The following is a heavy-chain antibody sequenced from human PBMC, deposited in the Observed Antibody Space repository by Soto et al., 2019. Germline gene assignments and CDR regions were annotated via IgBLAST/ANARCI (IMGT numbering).Heavy chain of an antibody. V-gene: IGHV4-59*01. CDR2: IYYSGSP. CDR1: GGSIGSYY. CDR3: ARNRDGYNPYCFDY. D-gene: IGHD5-12*01. Sequence: ASETLSLTCTVSGGSIGSYYWTWIRQPPGKGLEWIGYIYYSGSPNYNPSLKSRVSISVDTSKNQFSLKLSSVTAADTAVYYCARNRDGYNPYCFDYWGQGTLVTVSS. J-gene: IGHJ4*02.